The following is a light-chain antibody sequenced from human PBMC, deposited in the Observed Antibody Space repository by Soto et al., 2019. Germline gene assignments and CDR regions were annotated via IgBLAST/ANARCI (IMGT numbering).Light chain of an antibody. CDR1: SSNIGAGYD. J-gene: IGLJ1*01. CDR2: GNS. Sequence: QSVLTQPPSVSGAPGQRVTISCTGSSSNIGAGYDVHWYQQLPGTAPKLLIYGNSNRPSGVPDRFSGSKSGTSASLAITGLQADDEADYYRQSYDSSVTLRVFGTGTKVTVL. V-gene: IGLV1-40*01. CDR3: QSYDSSVTLRV.